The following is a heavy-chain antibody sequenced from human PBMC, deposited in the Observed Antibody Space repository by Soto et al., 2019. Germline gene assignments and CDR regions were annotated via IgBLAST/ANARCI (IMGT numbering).Heavy chain of an antibody. D-gene: IGHD6-19*01. Sequence: EVQLLESGGGLVQPGGSPRLSCAASGFTFSSYAMSWVRQAPGKGLEWVSAISGSGGSTYYADSVKGRFTISRDNSKNTLYLQMNSLRAEDTAVYYCAKDHRRGDQQWLDAFDIWGQGTMVTVSS. CDR3: AKDHRRGDQQWLDAFDI. V-gene: IGHV3-23*01. CDR2: ISGSGGST. CDR1: GFTFSSYA. J-gene: IGHJ3*02.